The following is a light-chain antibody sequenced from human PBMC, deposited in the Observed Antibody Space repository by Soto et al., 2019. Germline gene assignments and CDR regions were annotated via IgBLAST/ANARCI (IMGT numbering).Light chain of an antibody. Sequence: EIVLTQSPGTLSLSPGERATLSCRASHSVASKYVAWYQQKPGQAPRLLIYGASSRATGIPDRFSGSGSGTDFTLTISRLEPEDFAVYYCQQRSSWPRITFGQGTLLEVK. CDR1: HSVASKY. CDR2: GAS. J-gene: IGKJ5*01. V-gene: IGKV3D-20*02. CDR3: QQRSSWPRIT.